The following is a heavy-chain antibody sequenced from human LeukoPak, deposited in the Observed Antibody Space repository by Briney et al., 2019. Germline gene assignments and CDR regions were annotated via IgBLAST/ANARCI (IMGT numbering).Heavy chain of an antibody. Sequence: SETLSLTCTVSGGSISSSSYYWGWIRQPPGKGLEWIGSIYYSGSTYYNPSLKSRVTISVDTSKNQFSLKLSSVTAADTAVYYCAGDPPHSGYAFHIWGQGTMVTVSS. J-gene: IGHJ3*02. CDR1: GGSISSSSYY. CDR2: IYYSGST. V-gene: IGHV4-39*02. CDR3: AGDPPHSGYAFHI. D-gene: IGHD3-22*01.